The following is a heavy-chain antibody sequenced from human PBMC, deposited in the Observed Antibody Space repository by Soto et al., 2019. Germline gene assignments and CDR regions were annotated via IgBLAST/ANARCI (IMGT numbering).Heavy chain of an antibody. D-gene: IGHD6-13*01. Sequence: EVQLVQSGAEVKKPGESLKISCKGSGYTFTSQWIGWVRQMPGKGLEWMGIVYPGDSDTRYSPSFQGQVTISADKSINTAYLQWRSLKASDTGIYYCARQSGYSTSWYYFDSWGQGTTVTVSS. V-gene: IGHV5-51*01. CDR3: ARQSGYSTSWYYFDS. J-gene: IGHJ4*03. CDR2: VYPGDSDT. CDR1: GYTFTSQW.